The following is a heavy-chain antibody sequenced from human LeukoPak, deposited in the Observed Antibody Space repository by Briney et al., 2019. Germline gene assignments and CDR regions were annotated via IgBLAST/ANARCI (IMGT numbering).Heavy chain of an antibody. J-gene: IGHJ6*02. CDR2: IGTAGDT. V-gene: IGHV3-13*01. CDR3: ARDLNYYGMDV. Sequence: GGSLRLSCAASGFTFSSYDMHWVRQATGKGLEWVSAIGTAGDTYYPGSVKGRFTISRENAKNSLHLQMNSLRAGDTAVYYCARDLNYYGMDVWGQGTTVTVSS. CDR1: GFTFSSYD.